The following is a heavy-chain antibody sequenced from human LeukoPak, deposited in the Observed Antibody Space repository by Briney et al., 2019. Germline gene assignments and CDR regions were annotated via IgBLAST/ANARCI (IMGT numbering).Heavy chain of an antibody. D-gene: IGHD6-19*01. CDR3: ATIGSGWFDF. CDR2: IIPIFGTP. Sequence: ASVKVSCKASGGTFSSYAISWVRQAPGQGLEWMGGIIPIFGTPKYAQKFQGRVTITADESTTTTYMELSSLRSEDTAVYYCATIGSGWFDFWGQGTLVTVSS. V-gene: IGHV1-69*13. J-gene: IGHJ4*02. CDR1: GGTFSSYA.